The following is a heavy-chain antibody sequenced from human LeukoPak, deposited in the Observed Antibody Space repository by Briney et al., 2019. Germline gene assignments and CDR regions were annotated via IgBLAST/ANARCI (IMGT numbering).Heavy chain of an antibody. CDR1: GGSFSGYY. Sequence: PSETLSLTCAVYGGSFSGYYWSWIRQPPGKGLEWIGGINHSGSTNYNPSLKSRVTISVDTSKNQFSLKLSSVTAADTAVYYCARVKPQLRYPPLYNWFDPWGQGTLVTVSS. D-gene: IGHD3-9*01. J-gene: IGHJ5*02. CDR2: INHSGST. CDR3: ARVKPQLRYPPLYNWFDP. V-gene: IGHV4-34*01.